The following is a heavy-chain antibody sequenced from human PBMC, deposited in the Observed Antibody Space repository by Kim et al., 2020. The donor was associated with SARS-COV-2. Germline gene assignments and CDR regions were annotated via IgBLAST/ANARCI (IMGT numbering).Heavy chain of an antibody. D-gene: IGHD3-9*01. V-gene: IGHV3-30*07. J-gene: IGHJ4*02. CDR3: ARDPGNYDILTGYYPTHDY. Sequence: GPFTISRDNSKNTLYLQMNRLRAEDTAVYYCARDPGNYDILTGYYPTHDYWGQGTLVTVSS.